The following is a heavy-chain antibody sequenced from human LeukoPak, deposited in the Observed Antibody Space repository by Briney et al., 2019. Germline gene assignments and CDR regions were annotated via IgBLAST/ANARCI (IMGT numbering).Heavy chain of an antibody. J-gene: IGHJ4*02. CDR3: AREYSSSSGSVSDY. CDR1: GFTFSSYN. D-gene: IGHD6-6*01. Sequence: GGSLRLSCAASGFTFSSYNMNWVRQAPGKGLEWVSYITRSSSTIYYADSVKGRFTISRDNAKNSLYLQMNSLRDEGTAVYYCAREYSSSSGSVSDYWGQGTLVTVSS. CDR2: ITRSSSTI. V-gene: IGHV3-48*02.